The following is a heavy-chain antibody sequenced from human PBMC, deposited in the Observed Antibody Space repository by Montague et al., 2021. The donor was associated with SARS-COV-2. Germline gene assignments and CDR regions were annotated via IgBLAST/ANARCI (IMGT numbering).Heavy chain of an antibody. V-gene: IGHV4-34*01. Sequence: SETLSLTCAVHGGSFSTYSWNWIRQPPGKGLEWIGEIHHGGSTNHNPSLKSRVTISADTSKNQFSLKLTSVAAADTAVYYCARLGDGVVPSPILGVGPYYSSYYMDVWGKGTTVTVSS. CDR1: GGSFSTYS. CDR2: IHHGGST. D-gene: IGHD3-10*01. CDR3: ARLGDGVVPSPILGVGPYYSSYYMDV. J-gene: IGHJ6*03.